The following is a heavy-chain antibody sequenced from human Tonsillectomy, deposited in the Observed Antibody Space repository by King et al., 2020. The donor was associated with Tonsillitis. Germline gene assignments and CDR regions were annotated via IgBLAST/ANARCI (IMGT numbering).Heavy chain of an antibody. CDR1: GFTFSNYG. CDR2: ISSSSSYI. J-gene: IGHJ4*02. CDR3: ARANWNYDPGDY. Sequence: VQLVESGGGLVKPGGSLRLSCAASGFTFSNYGMNWVRQAPGKGLEWVSSISSSSSYIYYSDSVKGRFTISRDNAKNSLYLQMSSLRAEDTAVYYCARANWNYDPGDYWGQGTLVAVSS. V-gene: IGHV3-21*01. D-gene: IGHD1-7*01.